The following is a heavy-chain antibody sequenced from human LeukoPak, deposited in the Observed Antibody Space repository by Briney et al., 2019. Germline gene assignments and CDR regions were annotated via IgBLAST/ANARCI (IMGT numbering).Heavy chain of an antibody. CDR2: IYYSGST. D-gene: IGHD4-17*01. J-gene: IGHJ4*02. CDR1: GGSISSYY. Sequence: PSETLSLTCTVSGGSISSYYWSWIRQPPGKGLEWIGYIYYSGSTNYNPSLKSRVTISVDTSKNQFSLKLSSVTAADTAVYYCARGQGGDYDLDYWGQGTLVTVSS. V-gene: IGHV4-59*01. CDR3: ARGQGGDYDLDY.